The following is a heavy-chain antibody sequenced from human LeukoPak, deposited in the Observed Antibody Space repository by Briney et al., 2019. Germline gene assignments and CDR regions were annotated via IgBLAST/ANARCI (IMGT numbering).Heavy chain of an antibody. D-gene: IGHD3-10*01. V-gene: IGHV3-23*01. J-gene: IGHJ6*03. Sequence: GGSLRLSCAASGFTFSSYAMSWVRQAPGKGLEWVSAISGSGGSTYYADSVKGRFTISRDNSKNTLYLQMNSLRAEDTAFYYCARGAGSGYYFYMDVWGKGTTVTVSS. CDR3: ARGAGSGYYFYMDV. CDR2: ISGSGGST. CDR1: GFTFSSYA.